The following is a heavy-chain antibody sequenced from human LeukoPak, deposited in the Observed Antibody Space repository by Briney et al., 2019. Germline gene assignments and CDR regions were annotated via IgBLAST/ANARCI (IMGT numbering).Heavy chain of an antibody. Sequence: ASVKVSCKAAGYTFTSYDINWVRQATGQGLEWMGWMNPNSGNTGYAQKFQGRVTITRNTSISTAYMELSSLRSEDTAVYYCARVTYCGGDCPLGGAFDIWGQGTMVTVSS. CDR3: ARVTYCGGDCPLGGAFDI. J-gene: IGHJ3*02. CDR1: GYTFTSYD. CDR2: MNPNSGNT. V-gene: IGHV1-8*03. D-gene: IGHD2-21*01.